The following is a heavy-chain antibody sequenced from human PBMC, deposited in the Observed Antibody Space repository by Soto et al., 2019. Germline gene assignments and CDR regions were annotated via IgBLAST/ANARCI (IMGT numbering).Heavy chain of an antibody. CDR1: GGSISSSSYY. J-gene: IGHJ4*02. CDR3: ARSHFGSGSYANYFDY. Sequence: SETLSLTCTVSGGSISSSSYYWGWIRQPPGKGLEWIGSMYYSGSTNYNPSLKSRVTISVDTSKNQFSLKLSSVTAADTAVYYCARSHFGSGSYANYFDYWGQGILVTVSS. D-gene: IGHD3-10*01. V-gene: IGHV4-39*01. CDR2: MYYSGST.